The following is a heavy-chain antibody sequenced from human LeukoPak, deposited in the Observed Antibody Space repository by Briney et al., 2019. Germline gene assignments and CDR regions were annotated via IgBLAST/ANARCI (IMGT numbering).Heavy chain of an antibody. J-gene: IGHJ4*02. CDR2: IKQDGSEK. Sequence: GGSLRLSCAASGFTFSSYWMSWVRQAPGKGLEWVANIKQDGSEKYYVDSVKGRFTISRDSAKNSLYLQMNSLKTEDTGVYYCTNYYFDSWGQGTLVTVSS. CDR1: GFTFSSYW. D-gene: IGHD5-24*01. V-gene: IGHV3-7*05. CDR3: TNYYFDS.